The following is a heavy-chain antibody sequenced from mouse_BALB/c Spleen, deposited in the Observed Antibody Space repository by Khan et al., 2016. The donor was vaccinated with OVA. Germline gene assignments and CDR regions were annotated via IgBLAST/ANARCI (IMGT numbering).Heavy chain of an antibody. V-gene: IGHV2-2*01. D-gene: IGHD2-14*01. J-gene: IGHJ3*01. CDR2: IWRGGGT. Sequence: VELVESGPGLVQPSQSLSITCTASGFSLSTYGIHWVRQSPGKGLEWLGVIWRGGGTDYNPAFISRLSISKDNSKSQVFFKMDSLQTDDTVIYYCARNSCRYVFPCWGRGTMVTISA. CDR1: GFSLSTYG. CDR3: ARNSCRYVFPC.